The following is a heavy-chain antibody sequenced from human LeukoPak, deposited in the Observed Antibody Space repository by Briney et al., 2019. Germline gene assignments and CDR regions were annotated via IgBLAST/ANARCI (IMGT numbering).Heavy chain of an antibody. D-gene: IGHD2-2*01. CDR2: ISSSGSTI. J-gene: IGHJ6*02. CDR3: ARYCSSTSWYCYYYGMDV. CDR1: GFTFSDYY. Sequence: GGSLRLSCAASGFTFSDYYMSWIRQAPGKGLEWVSYISSSGSTIYYADSVKGRFTISRDNAKNSLYLQMNSLRAEDTAVYYCARYCSSTSWYCYYYGMDVWGQGTTVTVSS. V-gene: IGHV3-11*01.